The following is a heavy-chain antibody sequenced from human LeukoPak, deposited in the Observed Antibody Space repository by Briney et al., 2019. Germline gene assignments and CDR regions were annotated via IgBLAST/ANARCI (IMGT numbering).Heavy chain of an antibody. D-gene: IGHD6-6*01. Sequence: PGESLKISCKGSGYSFTSYWIGWVRQMPGKGLEWMGIIYPGDSDTRYSPSFQGQVTISADKSISTAYLQWSSLKASDTAMYYCVRRGWIAARPAYCDNWGQGTLVTVPS. CDR2: IYPGDSDT. CDR1: GYSFTSYW. J-gene: IGHJ4*02. V-gene: IGHV5-51*01. CDR3: VRRGWIAARPAYCDN.